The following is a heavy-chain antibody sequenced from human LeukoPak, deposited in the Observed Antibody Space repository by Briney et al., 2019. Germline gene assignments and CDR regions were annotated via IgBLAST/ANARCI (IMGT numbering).Heavy chain of an antibody. CDR2: ISYDGSNK. CDR3: ARDSAQQWLVRGALY. V-gene: IGHV3-30-3*01. Sequence: GGSLRLSCAASGFTFSSYAMHWVRQAPGKGLEWVAVISYDGSNKYYADSVKGRFTISRDNSKNTLYLQMNSLRAEDTAVYYCARDSAQQWLVRGALYWGQGTLVTVSS. CDR1: GFTFSSYA. D-gene: IGHD6-19*01. J-gene: IGHJ4*02.